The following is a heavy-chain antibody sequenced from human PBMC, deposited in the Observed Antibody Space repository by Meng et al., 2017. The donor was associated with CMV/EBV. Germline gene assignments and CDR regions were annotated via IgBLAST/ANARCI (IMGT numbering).Heavy chain of an antibody. Sequence: GGSLRLSCVASAFSFSEYYMTWIRQAPGKGLEWIAYISHRSDIINYAGSVKGRFTISRDNGKSSLFLQMNGLRVDDTAMYYCAGDGGVRGGASYLAYWGQGALVTVSS. CDR1: AFSFSEYY. J-gene: IGHJ4*02. CDR2: ISHRSDII. CDR3: AGDGGVRGGASYLAY. V-gene: IGHV3-11*04. D-gene: IGHD2-21*01.